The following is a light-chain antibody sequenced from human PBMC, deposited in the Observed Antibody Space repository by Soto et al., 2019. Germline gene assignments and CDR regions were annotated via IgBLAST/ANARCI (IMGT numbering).Light chain of an antibody. J-gene: IGKJ1*01. CDR1: QSINSW. CDR2: KAD. V-gene: IGKV1-5*03. CDR3: QQYSNYPWT. Sequence: DLQMTQSPSTLSASVGDRVTITCRASQSINSWLGWYQQKPGKAHKLLIYKADNLESGVPSRFSAYRAGTELTITISSLQPDDGETYDCQQYSNYPWTFGQGTKVDI.